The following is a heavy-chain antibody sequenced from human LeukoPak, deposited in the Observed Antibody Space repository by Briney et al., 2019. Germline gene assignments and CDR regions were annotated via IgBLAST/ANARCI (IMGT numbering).Heavy chain of an antibody. CDR2: IYSGGST. CDR3: ARAAAAAMAPDY. V-gene: IGHV3-66*01. CDR1: GFTFSSYS. D-gene: IGHD2-2*01. J-gene: IGHJ4*02. Sequence: PGGSLRLSCAASGFTFSSYSMSWVRQAPGKGLEWVSVIYSGGSTYYADCGRGRFTISRDNSKNTLYLQVNTLRAEDTAVYYCARAAAAAMAPDYWGQGTLVTVSS.